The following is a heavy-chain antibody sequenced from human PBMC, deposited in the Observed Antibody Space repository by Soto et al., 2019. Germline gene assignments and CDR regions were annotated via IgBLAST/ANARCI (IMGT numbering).Heavy chain of an antibody. J-gene: IGHJ6*03. Sequence: PSETLSLTCTVSGGSISSGGYYWSWIRQHPGKGLEWIGYIYYSGSTYYNPSLKSRVTISVDTSKNQFSLKLSSVTAADTAVYYCARVLDDYVTQPPYYYYMDVWGKGTTVTVSS. CDR1: GGSISSGGYY. CDR3: ARVLDDYVTQPPYYYYMDV. D-gene: IGHD5-12*01. CDR2: IYYSGST. V-gene: IGHV4-31*03.